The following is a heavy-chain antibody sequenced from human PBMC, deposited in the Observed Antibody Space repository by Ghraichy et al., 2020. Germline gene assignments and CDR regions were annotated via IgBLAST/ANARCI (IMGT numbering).Heavy chain of an antibody. CDR1: GGSISSYY. D-gene: IGHD6-6*01. J-gene: IGHJ3*02. CDR3: AREGDSSSSGAFDI. V-gene: IGHV4-59*01. CDR2: IYYSGST. Sequence: SETLSLTCTVSGGSISSYYWSWIRQPPGKGLEWIGYIYYSGSTNYNPSLKSRVTISVDTSKNQFSLKLSSVTAADTAVYYCAREGDSSSSGAFDIWGQGTMVTVSS.